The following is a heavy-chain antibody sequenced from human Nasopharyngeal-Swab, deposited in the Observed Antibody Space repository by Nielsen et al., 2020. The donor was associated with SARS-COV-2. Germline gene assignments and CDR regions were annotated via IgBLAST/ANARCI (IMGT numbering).Heavy chain of an antibody. CDR1: GFTFSSYA. CDR2: IYSGGSST. V-gene: IGHV3-23*03. Sequence: GESLKISCAASGFTFSSYAMSWVRQAPGKGLEWVSVIYSGGSSTYYADSVKGRFTTSRDNSKNTLYLQMNSLRAEDTAVYYCAKWSHYDFWSGYSNWGQGTLVTVSS. D-gene: IGHD3-3*01. CDR3: AKWSHYDFWSGYSN. J-gene: IGHJ4*02.